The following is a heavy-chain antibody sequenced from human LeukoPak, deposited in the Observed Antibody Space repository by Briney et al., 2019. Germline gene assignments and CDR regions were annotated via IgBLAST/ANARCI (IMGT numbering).Heavy chain of an antibody. CDR1: GGSISSYY. CDR2: IYTSGST. V-gene: IGHV4-4*07. CDR3: ARVAVAGSQNYFDY. J-gene: IGHJ4*02. Sequence: SETLSLTCTVSGGSISSYYWSWIRQPAGKGLEWIGRIYTSGSTNYNPSLKSRVTMSVDTSKNQFSLKLSSVTAADTAVYYCARVAVAGSQNYFDYWGQGTLVTVSS. D-gene: IGHD6-19*01.